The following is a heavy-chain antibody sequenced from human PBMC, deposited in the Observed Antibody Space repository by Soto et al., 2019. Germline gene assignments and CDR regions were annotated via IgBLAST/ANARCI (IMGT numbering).Heavy chain of an antibody. Sequence: PSETLSLTCAVYGGSFSGYYWSWIRQPPGKGLEWIGEINHSGSTNYNPSLKSRVTISVDTSKNQFSLKLSSVTAADTAVYYCARRRAAAASGWFDPWGQGNLVT. CDR1: GGSFSGYY. CDR3: ARRRAAAASGWFDP. J-gene: IGHJ5*02. CDR2: INHSGST. D-gene: IGHD6-13*01. V-gene: IGHV4-34*01.